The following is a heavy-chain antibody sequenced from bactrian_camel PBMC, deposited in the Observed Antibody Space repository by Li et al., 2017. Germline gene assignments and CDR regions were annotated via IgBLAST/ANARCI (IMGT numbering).Heavy chain of an antibody. Sequence: QVQLVESGGGSVQPGGSLRLSCEVSGPILSRVFMAWFRQAPGREREAVAGINGGGGTTYYADSVKGRFTISRDNAKNTVYLQMNSLKSEDTALYYCASWRYGSRDDYWGQGTQVTVS. CDR1: GPILSRVF. CDR2: INGGGGTT. V-gene: IGHV3S54*01. J-gene: IGHJ4*01. CDR3: ASWRYGSRDDY. D-gene: IGHD6*01.